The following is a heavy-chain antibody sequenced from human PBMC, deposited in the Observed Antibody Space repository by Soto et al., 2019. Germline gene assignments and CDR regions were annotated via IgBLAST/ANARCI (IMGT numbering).Heavy chain of an antibody. CDR3: ARADWNDSWFDP. V-gene: IGHV4-59*08. CDR2: IYYSGST. CDR1: GGSISSYY. J-gene: IGHJ5*02. D-gene: IGHD1-1*01. Sequence: PSETLSLTCTVSGGSISSYYWSWIRQPPGKGLEWIGYIYYSGSTYYNPSLKSRVTISVDTSKNQFPLKLSSVTAADTAVYYCARADWNDSWFDPWGQGTLVTVSS.